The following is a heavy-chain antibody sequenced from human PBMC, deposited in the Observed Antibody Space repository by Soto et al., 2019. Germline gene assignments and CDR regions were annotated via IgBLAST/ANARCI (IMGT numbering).Heavy chain of an antibody. CDR1: GFTFSSYG. D-gene: IGHD2-8*01. CDR3: AKDHSTVYAISVYYYYGMDV. J-gene: IGHJ6*02. V-gene: IGHV3-30*18. Sequence: QVQLVESGGGVVQPGRSLRLSCAASGFTFSSYGMHWVRQAPGKGLEWVAVISYDGSNKYYADSVKGRFTISRDNSKNTLYLQMNSLRAEDTAVYYCAKDHSTVYAISVYYYYGMDVWGQGTTVTVSS. CDR2: ISYDGSNK.